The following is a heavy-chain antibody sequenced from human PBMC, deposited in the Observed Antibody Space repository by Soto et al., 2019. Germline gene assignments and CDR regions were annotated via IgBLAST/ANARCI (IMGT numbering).Heavy chain of an antibody. CDR3: ARSGYSYGPIFY. V-gene: IGHV1-69*01. CDR1: RDTFSSSG. D-gene: IGHD5-18*01. CDR2: FIPIFGTA. J-gene: IGHJ4*02. Sequence: QVQLEQSGAELKKPGSSVKVSCKASRDTFSSSGFSWVRRAPGQGLEWMGGFIPIFGTANYAPNFQGRVSITADESTGMGYRDLSSLGSDDTAVYYCARSGYSYGPIFYWGQGTLVSVSS.